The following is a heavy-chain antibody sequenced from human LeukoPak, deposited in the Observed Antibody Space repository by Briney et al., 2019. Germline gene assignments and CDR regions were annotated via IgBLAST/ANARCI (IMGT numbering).Heavy chain of an antibody. V-gene: IGHV4-39*07. D-gene: IGHD1-26*01. CDR2: IYYSGST. CDR3: ARGGSYSYSFDY. CDR1: GGSISSSSYY. J-gene: IGHJ4*02. Sequence: SETLSLTCTVSGGSISSSSYYWGWIRQPPGKGLEWIGSIYYSGSTYYNPSLKSRVTISVDTSKNQFSLKLSSVTAADTAVYYCARGGSYSYSFDYWGQGTLVTVSS.